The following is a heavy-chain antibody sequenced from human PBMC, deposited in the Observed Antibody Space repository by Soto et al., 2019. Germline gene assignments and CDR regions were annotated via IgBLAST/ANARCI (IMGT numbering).Heavy chain of an antibody. Sequence: QVQLVESGGGVVQPGRSLRLSCAASGFTFSSYGMHWVRQAPGKGLEWVAVIWYDGSNKYYADSVKGRFTISRDNSKNTLYLQMNSLRAADTAVYYCARAQEQQLVQEDYYYYYGMDVWGQGTTVTVSS. V-gene: IGHV3-33*01. CDR2: IWYDGSNK. CDR3: ARAQEQQLVQEDYYYYYGMDV. J-gene: IGHJ6*02. CDR1: GFTFSSYG. D-gene: IGHD6-13*01.